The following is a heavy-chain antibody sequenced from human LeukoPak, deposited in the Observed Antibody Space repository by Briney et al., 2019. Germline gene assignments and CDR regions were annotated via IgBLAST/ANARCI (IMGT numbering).Heavy chain of an antibody. D-gene: IGHD3-10*01. V-gene: IGHV4-39*07. J-gene: IGHJ4*02. Sequence: SETLSLTCTVSGGSISSSSYYWGWIRQPPGKGLEWIGSIYYSGSTNYNPSLKSRVTISVDTSKNQFSLKLSSVTAADTAVYYCARGRLNPRGSGSYYLDYWGQGTLVTVSS. CDR2: IYYSGST. CDR3: ARGRLNPRGSGSYYLDY. CDR1: GGSISSSSYY.